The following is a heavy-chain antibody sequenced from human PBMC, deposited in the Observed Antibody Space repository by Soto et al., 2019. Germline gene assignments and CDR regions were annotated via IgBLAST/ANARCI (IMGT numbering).Heavy chain of an antibody. CDR1: GFTFRIYA. CDR3: ARDSGLIAVADTSSFDP. J-gene: IGHJ5*02. Sequence: PGGSLGLSCAASGFTFRIYAMPWVRQAPGKGLEWVAVISYDGSNKYYAYSVKGRFTISRDNSKNTLYLQMNSLRAEDTAVYYCARDSGLIAVADTSSFDPWGQGTLVTVSS. CDR2: ISYDGSNK. V-gene: IGHV3-30-3*01. D-gene: IGHD6-19*01.